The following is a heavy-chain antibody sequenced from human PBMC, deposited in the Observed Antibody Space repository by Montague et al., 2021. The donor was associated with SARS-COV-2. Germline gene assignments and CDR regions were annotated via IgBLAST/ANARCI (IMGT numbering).Heavy chain of an antibody. CDR3: AKDSHTSSDFHWFDT. Sequence: LRLSCAASGSTFSIYEMNWVRQAPGKGLEWISYISGSGSAVHYADSVKGRFRISRDNAAKSLVLQMNNLRVEDTAIYYCAKDSHTSSDFHWFDTWGLGTLVTVSS. J-gene: IGHJ5*02. D-gene: IGHD3-22*01. V-gene: IGHV3-48*03. CDR1: GSTFSIYE. CDR2: ISGSGSAV.